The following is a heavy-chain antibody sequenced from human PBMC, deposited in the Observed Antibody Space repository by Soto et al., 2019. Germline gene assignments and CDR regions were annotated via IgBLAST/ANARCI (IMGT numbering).Heavy chain of an antibody. Sequence: GGSLRLSCAASGFTFSSYGMHWVRQAPGKGLEWVAVIWYDGSNKYYADSVKGRFTISRDNSKNRLYLQMNSLGAEDTAVYYCARVAAAGTGYYYYMDVWGKGTTVTVSS. V-gene: IGHV3-33*01. CDR2: IWYDGSNK. CDR1: GFTFSSYG. CDR3: ARVAAAGTGYYYYMDV. D-gene: IGHD6-13*01. J-gene: IGHJ6*03.